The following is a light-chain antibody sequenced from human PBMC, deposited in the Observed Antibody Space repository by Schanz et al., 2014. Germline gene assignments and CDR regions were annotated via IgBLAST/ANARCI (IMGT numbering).Light chain of an antibody. V-gene: IGLV1-40*01. CDR3: AAWDDSLNGYV. CDR2: GDT. J-gene: IGLJ1*01. Sequence: QSVLTQPPSVSGAPGQRVTISCTGSSSNIGAGYDVHWYQQLPGTAPKLLIHGDTNRPSGVPDRFSGSKSGTSASMAISGLQSEDEADYYCAAWDDSLNGYVFGSGTKLTV. CDR1: SSNIGAGYD.